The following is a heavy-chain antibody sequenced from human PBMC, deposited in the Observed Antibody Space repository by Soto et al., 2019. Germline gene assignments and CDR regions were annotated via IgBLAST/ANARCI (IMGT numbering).Heavy chain of an antibody. CDR1: GYTFSSYG. D-gene: IGHD3-22*01. CDR3: ARGGYYDSSGSRNYFYYGMNV. CDR2: VSPYDGYT. J-gene: IGHJ6*02. Sequence: ASVKVSCKASGYTFSSYGINWVRQAPGQGLEWLGWVSPYDGYTNYAQILQGRVSMTTDTSTKTAYMEVRSLRSDDTAVYYCARGGYYDSSGSRNYFYYGMNVWGQGTTVTSP. V-gene: IGHV1-18*01.